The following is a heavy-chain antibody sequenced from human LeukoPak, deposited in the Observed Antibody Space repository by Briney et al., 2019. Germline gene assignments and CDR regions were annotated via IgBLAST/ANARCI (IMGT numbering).Heavy chain of an antibody. CDR3: ARGWSGYRSYYFDY. Sequence: GALRLSCAASGFTFSNAWMSWVRQAPGKGLEWVSVIYSGGSTYYADSVRGRFTISRDNSKNTLFLQMNSLRAEDTAVYYCARGWSGYRSYYFDYWGQGTLVTVSS. CDR1: GFTFSNAW. CDR2: IYSGGST. D-gene: IGHD3-3*01. V-gene: IGHV3-66*02. J-gene: IGHJ4*02.